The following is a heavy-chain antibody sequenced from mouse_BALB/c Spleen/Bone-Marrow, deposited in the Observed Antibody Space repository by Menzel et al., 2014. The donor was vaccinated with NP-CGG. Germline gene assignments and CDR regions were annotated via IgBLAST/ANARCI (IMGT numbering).Heavy chain of an antibody. CDR2: IRNRANGYTT. Sequence: VMLVESGGGLVQPGGSLRLSCATSGFTFTDYYMNWVRQPPGKALEWLGFIRNRANGYTTEFSASVKGRFTISRDNSQSILYLQINTLRAEDSATYYCARYDGYSDNAMDYWGQGTSVIVST. D-gene: IGHD2-3*01. CDR3: ARYDGYSDNAMDY. V-gene: IGHV7-3*02. J-gene: IGHJ4*01. CDR1: GFTFTDYY.